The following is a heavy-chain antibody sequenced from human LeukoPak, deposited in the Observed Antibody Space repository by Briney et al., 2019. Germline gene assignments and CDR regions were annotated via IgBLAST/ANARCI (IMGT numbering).Heavy chain of an antibody. CDR2: INPSDPYT. D-gene: IGHD6-19*01. CDR1: GYPFTISW. J-gene: IGHJ4*02. Sequence: GESLRISCQASGYPFTISWITWVRQMPGKGLEWMGRINPSDPYTPYSPSFQCHVTISADKSIDTAFLQWSSLRASDTAIYYCARHQGIAVLPDYWGQGTLVTVSS. CDR3: ARHQGIAVLPDY. V-gene: IGHV5-10-1*01.